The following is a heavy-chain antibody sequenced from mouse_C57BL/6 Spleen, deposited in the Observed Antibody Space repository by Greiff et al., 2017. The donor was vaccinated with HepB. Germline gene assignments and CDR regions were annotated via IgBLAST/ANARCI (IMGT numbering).Heavy chain of an antibody. J-gene: IGHJ4*01. CDR1: GFTFNTYA. CDR2: IRSKSSNYAT. D-gene: IGHD1-1*01. Sequence: EVMLVESGGGLVQPKGSLKLSCAASGFTFNTYAMHWVRQAPGKGLEWVARIRSKSSNYATYYADSVKDRFTISRDDSQSMLYLQMNNLKTEDTAMYYCVRGPITTVVAGAMDYWGQGTSVTVSS. CDR3: VRGPITTVVAGAMDY. V-gene: IGHV10-3*01.